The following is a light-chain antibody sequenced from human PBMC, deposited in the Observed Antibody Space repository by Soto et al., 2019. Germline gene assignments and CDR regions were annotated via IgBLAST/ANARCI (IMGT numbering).Light chain of an antibody. V-gene: IGLV2-8*01. CDR3: ISYAGSGNLV. CDR1: SSDVGNYNY. J-gene: IGLJ2*01. CDR2: EVT. Sequence: QSALTQPPSASGSPGQSVTISCTGTSSDVGNYNYVSWYQQHPGKAPKLLIYEVTKRPSGVPDRFSGSKSDNTASLTVSGLQAEDEADYYCISYAGSGNLVVGGGTKLTVL.